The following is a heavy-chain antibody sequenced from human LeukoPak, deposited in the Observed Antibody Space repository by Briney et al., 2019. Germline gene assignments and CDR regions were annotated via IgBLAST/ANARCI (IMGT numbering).Heavy chain of an antibody. CDR1: GFTFEGYA. CDR3: AKGGIVVVPAAWFDP. J-gene: IGHJ5*02. V-gene: IGHV3-43*02. Sequence: GGSLRLSCAASGFTFEGYAMHWVRQAPGKGLEWASLISGDGGSTYYADPVKGRFTISRDNSKNSLFLQMNSLRTEDTALYYCAKGGIVVVPAAWFDPWGQGTLVSVSS. D-gene: IGHD2-2*01. CDR2: ISGDGGST.